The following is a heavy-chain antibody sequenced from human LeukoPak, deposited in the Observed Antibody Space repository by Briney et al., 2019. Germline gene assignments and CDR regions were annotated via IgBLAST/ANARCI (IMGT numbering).Heavy chain of an antibody. Sequence: SETLSLTCTVSGASISSDSNYWAWVRQPPGKGLQWIGSIYHTGSTFYNPSLMSRVSISIDSSKNQFSLRLTSVTVADTALYYCARDISISWFHSWGQGTLVSVSS. CDR2: IYHTGST. V-gene: IGHV4-39*07. CDR1: GASISSDSNY. CDR3: ARDISISWFHS. J-gene: IGHJ5*01. D-gene: IGHD3-3*02.